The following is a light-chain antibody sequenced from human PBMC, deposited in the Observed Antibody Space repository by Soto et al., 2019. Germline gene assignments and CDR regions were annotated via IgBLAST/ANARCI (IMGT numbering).Light chain of an antibody. CDR2: AVS. CDR1: RSDVGDYNS. V-gene: IGLV2-14*01. Sequence: QSALTQPASVSGSPGQSITISCTGTRSDVGDYNSLSWYQQYPGKAPKLLIYAVSNRPLRVSNRFSASKSGTTASLALSGLQAEDEADYDCSSYSTNPPLGVFGTGTKVTVL. CDR3: SSYSTNPPLGV. J-gene: IGLJ1*01.